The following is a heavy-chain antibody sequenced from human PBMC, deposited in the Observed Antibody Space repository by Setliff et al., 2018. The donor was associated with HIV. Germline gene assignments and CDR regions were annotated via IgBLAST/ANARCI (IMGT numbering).Heavy chain of an antibody. Sequence: ASVKVSCKASGYTFTSYYIHWVRQAPGQGLEWMGIINPSGGSTSYAQKFQGRVTMTRDTSTSTVYMELSGLRSEDTAVYHCARELMAPAAGMYYYGMDVWGQGTTVTVSS. CDR1: GYTFTSYY. CDR3: ARELMAPAAGMYYYGMDV. CDR2: INPSGGST. J-gene: IGHJ6*02. V-gene: IGHV1-46*01. D-gene: IGHD6-13*01.